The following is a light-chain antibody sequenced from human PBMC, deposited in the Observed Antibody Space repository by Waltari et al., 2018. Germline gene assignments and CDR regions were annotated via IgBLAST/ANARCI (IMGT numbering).Light chain of an antibody. CDR3: LQDYNYPRT. CDR2: AAS. Sequence: AIQMNQSPSSLSAYVGDRVTITCRASQGIRNDLGWYQQKPGKAPKLLIYAASSLQSGVPSRFSGSGSGTDFTLTISSLQPEDFATYYCLQDYNYPRTFGQGTKLEI. J-gene: IGKJ2*01. CDR1: QGIRND. V-gene: IGKV1-6*01.